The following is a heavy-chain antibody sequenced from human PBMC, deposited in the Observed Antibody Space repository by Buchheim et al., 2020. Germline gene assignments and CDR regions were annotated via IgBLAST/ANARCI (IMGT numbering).Heavy chain of an antibody. D-gene: IGHD4-11*01. Sequence: EVQLVDSGGGLVQPGESLRLSCAASGFSFSGYAMSWVRQAPGKGLEWVSSISGSGATTVNADSVKGRFTISRDNSKNMLYLQMNSLRAEDTAVYFCAKGSRGYTNYYFDYWGQGTL. CDR2: ISGSGATT. V-gene: IGHV3-23*04. CDR3: AKGSRGYTNYYFDY. J-gene: IGHJ4*02. CDR1: GFSFSGYA.